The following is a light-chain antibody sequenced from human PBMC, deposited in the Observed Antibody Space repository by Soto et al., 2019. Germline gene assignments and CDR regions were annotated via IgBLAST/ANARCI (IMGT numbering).Light chain of an antibody. CDR2: GAS. CDR1: QSVSSNY. V-gene: IGKV3-20*01. Sequence: IVLTPSPGTLSLSPGERATLSCRASQSVSSNYLAWYQQKPGQAPRLLVYGASIRATGIPDRFSGSGSGTDLTLTISRVEPEDFALYYCQHYGSSPFTFGPGTKVDIK. J-gene: IGKJ3*01. CDR3: QHYGSSPFT.